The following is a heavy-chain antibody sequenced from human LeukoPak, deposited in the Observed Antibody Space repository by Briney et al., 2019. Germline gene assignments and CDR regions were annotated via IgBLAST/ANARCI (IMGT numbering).Heavy chain of an antibody. CDR3: ARVTGYTYGSGDY. J-gene: IGHJ4*02. CDR1: GFTFSNYW. CDR2: INSDGTNT. Sequence: GGSLRLSCAASGFTFSNYWMHWVRQAPGKGLVWVSRINSDGTNTTYADSVKGRFTISRDNAKNTLYLQMNSLRAEDTAVYYCARVTGYTYGSGDYRGQGTLLIVSS. V-gene: IGHV3-74*01. D-gene: IGHD5-18*01.